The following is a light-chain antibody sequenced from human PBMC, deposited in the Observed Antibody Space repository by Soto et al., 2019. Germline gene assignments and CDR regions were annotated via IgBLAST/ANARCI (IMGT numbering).Light chain of an antibody. V-gene: IGKV3-15*01. CDR2: DTS. J-gene: IGKJ2*01. CDR3: QQYYTWPYT. CDR1: QSLTNS. Sequence: EIVMTQSPATLSMSPGDRATLSCRASQSLTNSFAWSLQQPGQAPSLLIYDTSARATDIPARFSGSRSGTQFTSPISSLQPDALAIYCCQQYYTWPYTFGQGTTLPIK.